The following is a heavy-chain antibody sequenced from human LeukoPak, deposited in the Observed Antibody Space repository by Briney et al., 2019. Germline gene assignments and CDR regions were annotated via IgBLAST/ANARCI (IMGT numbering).Heavy chain of an antibody. CDR1: GFTFSSYE. Sequence: GGSLRLSCAASGFTFSSYEMNWVRQAPGKGLKWVSYISSSGSTIYYADSVKGRFTISRDNAKNSLYLQMNSLRAEDTAVYYCARELEQLVLKNDYYYGMDVWGQGTTVTVSS. V-gene: IGHV3-48*03. CDR3: ARELEQLVLKNDYYYGMDV. CDR2: ISSSGSTI. J-gene: IGHJ6*02. D-gene: IGHD6-13*01.